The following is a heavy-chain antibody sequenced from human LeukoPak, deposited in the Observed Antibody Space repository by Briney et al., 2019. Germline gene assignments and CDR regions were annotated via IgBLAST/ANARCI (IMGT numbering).Heavy chain of an antibody. D-gene: IGHD3-10*01. J-gene: IGHJ4*02. V-gene: IGHV1-69*13. CDR1: GGTFRNYA. CDR2: IIPLFGTA. CDR3: ARDLDGSGSYYTGY. Sequence: SVKVSCKASGGTFRNYAINWVRRAPGQGLEWMGGIIPLFGTANNAQKFQGRVTITADESTSTAYMELRSLRSDDTAVYYCARDLDGSGSYYTGYWGQGTLVTVSS.